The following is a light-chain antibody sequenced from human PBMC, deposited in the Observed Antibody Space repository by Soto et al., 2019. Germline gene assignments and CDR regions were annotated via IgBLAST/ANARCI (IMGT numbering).Light chain of an antibody. J-gene: IGKJ3*01. CDR2: AAS. CDR3: QQYGGSPCT. V-gene: IGKV3-20*01. CDR1: QSVSVNS. Sequence: EIVLTQSPGTLSLSPGERATLSCRASQSVSVNSLAWYQQKGGQAPRLLIYAASTRATGVPDRFSGTGSGTDFALTISRLETDDSAVYYCQQYGGSPCTFGPGTKVDNK.